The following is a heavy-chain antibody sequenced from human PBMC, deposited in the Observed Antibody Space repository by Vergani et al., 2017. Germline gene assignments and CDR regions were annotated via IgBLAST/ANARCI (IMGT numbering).Heavy chain of an antibody. V-gene: IGHV3-48*01. CDR1: GFTFSSYS. CDR2: ISSSTSTI. CDR3: ARDLDGGKGFDY. J-gene: IGHJ4*02. D-gene: IGHD4-23*01. Sequence: EVQLVESGGGLVQPGGSLRLSCAASGFTFSSYSMNWVRQAPGMGLEWVSYISSSTSTIYYADSVKGRFTISRDNAKNSLYLQMNSLRAEDTAVYCCARDLDGGKGFDYWGQGTLVTVSS.